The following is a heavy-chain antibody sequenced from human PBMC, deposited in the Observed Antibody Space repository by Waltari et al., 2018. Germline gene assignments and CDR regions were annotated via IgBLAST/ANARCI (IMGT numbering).Heavy chain of an antibody. CDR2: FDPEDGET. CDR1: GYTLTELS. D-gene: IGHD6-13*01. V-gene: IGHV1-24*01. CDR3: VTAKSVAAADRGYFDY. Sequence: QVQLVQSGAEVKKPGASVKVSCKVSGYTLTELSMHWVRQAPGKGLEWMGGFDPEDGETIYAQKFQGRVTMTEDTSTDTAYMELSSLRSEDTAVYYCVTAKSVAAADRGYFDYWGQGTLVTVSS. J-gene: IGHJ4*02.